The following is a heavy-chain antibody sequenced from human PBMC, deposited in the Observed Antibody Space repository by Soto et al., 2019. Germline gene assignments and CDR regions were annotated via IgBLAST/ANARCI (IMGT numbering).Heavy chain of an antibody. V-gene: IGHV3-21*01. CDR2: ISSSSSYI. J-gene: IGHJ4*02. CDR3: ASIPHYDYTLRGGY. Sequence: EVQLVESGGGLVKPGGSLRLSCAASGFTFSSYSMNWVRQAPGKGLEWVASISSSSSYIYYADSVKGRFTISRDNAKNSLYLQMNSLRADDTAVYYCASIPHYDYTLRGGYWGQGTLVTVSS. CDR1: GFTFSSYS. D-gene: IGHD3-16*01.